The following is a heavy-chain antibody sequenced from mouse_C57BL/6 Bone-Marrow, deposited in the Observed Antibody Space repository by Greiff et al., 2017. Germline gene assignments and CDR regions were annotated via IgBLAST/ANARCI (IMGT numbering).Heavy chain of an antibody. J-gene: IGHJ3*01. CDR2: IYPGNSDT. V-gene: IGHV1-5*01. CDR3: TRNFDYDGSFAY. D-gene: IGHD2-4*01. Sequence: EVQLQQSGTVLARPGASVKMSCKTSGYTFTSYWMHWVKQRPGQGLEWIGAIYPGNSDTSYNQKFKGKAKLTAVTSASTAYMELSSLTNEDSAVYYCTRNFDYDGSFAYWGQGTLVTVSA. CDR1: GYTFTSYW.